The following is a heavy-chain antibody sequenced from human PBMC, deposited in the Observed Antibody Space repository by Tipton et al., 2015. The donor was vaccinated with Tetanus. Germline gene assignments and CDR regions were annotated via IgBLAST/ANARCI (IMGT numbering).Heavy chain of an antibody. D-gene: IGHD3-10*01. CDR3: ARLPKHYFASGSA. CDR2: ISPGDSDA. Sequence: VQLVQSGAEVKKPGESLKISCQASGHNSRSYWISWVRQMPGKGLEWMGIISPGDSDATYSPTFQGQVTISLYKSISTAYLQWASLKPSDTAIYFFARLPKHYFASGSAWGQGTLVTVSS. CDR1: GHNSRSYW. J-gene: IGHJ5*02. V-gene: IGHV5-51*01.